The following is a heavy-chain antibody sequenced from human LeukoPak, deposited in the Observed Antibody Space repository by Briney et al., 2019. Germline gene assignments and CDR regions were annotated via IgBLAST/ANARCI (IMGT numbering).Heavy chain of an antibody. Sequence: ASVKVSCKASGYTFTSYYMHWVRQPPGQGVEWMGIINTSGGSTSCAQKFQGRVTMTRDTSTSTVYMELSSPRSEDTGVYYCARDGSYYAFDIWGQGTMVTVSS. CDR2: INTSGGST. CDR3: ARDGSYYAFDI. CDR1: GYTFTSYY. J-gene: IGHJ3*02. D-gene: IGHD1-26*01. V-gene: IGHV1-46*01.